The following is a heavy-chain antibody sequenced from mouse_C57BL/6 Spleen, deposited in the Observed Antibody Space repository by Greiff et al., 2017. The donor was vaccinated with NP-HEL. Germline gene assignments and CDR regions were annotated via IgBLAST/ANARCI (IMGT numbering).Heavy chain of an antibody. D-gene: IGHD2-3*01. CDR3: ARDDYDGLWYFDV. V-gene: IGHV1-18*01. J-gene: IGHJ1*03. CDR2: INPNNGGT. Sequence: EVMLVESGPELVKPGASVKIPCKASGYTFTDYNMDWVKQSHGKSLEWIGDINPNNGGTIYNQKFKGKATLTVDKSSSTAYLELRSLTSEDTAVYYCARDDYDGLWYFDVWGTGTTVTVSS. CDR1: GYTFTDYN.